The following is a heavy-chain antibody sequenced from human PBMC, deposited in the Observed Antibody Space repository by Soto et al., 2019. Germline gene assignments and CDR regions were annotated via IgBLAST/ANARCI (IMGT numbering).Heavy chain of an antibody. CDR3: ARGMTTVTTFDY. CDR1: GGSISSGGYS. J-gene: IGHJ4*02. CDR2: FYHSGTT. V-gene: IGHV4-30-2*01. D-gene: IGHD4-17*01. Sequence: QLQLQESGSGLVKPSQTLSLTCAVSGGSISSGGYSCNWIRQPPGKGLERLGYFYHSGTTYFNPSLKMRVTISVDRSKNQFSLKLSSVTAADTAVYYCARGMTTVTTFDYWGQGTLVTVSS.